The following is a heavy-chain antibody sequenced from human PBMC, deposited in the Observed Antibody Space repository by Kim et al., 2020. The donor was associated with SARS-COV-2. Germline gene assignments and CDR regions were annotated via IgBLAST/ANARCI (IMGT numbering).Heavy chain of an antibody. CDR2: ISSSGGTT. D-gene: IGHD2-15*01. V-gene: IGHV3-23*01. CDR3: AKLVAAVTGYFDY. Sequence: GGSLRLSCAASGFTFRNYAMSWVRQAPGKGLEWVSAISSSGGTTYYADSVKGRFTISRDNSKNTLYLQMNSLRVEDTAVYYCAKLVAAVTGYFDYWGQGTLVTVSS. CDR1: GFTFRNYA. J-gene: IGHJ4*02.